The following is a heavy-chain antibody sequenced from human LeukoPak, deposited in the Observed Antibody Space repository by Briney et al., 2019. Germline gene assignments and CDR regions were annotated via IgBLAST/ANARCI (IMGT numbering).Heavy chain of an antibody. D-gene: IGHD1-1*01. CDR1: GFTFSSYS. J-gene: IGHJ5*02. Sequence: GGSLRLSCAASGFTFSSYSMNWVRQAPGKGLEWGSSISSSSTYIYYADSMKGRFTSSRDNAKNSLYLQMNSLRAEDTAVYYCARLRRTGPSDWFDPWGQGTLVTVSS. CDR2: ISSSSTYI. V-gene: IGHV3-21*01. CDR3: ARLRRTGPSDWFDP.